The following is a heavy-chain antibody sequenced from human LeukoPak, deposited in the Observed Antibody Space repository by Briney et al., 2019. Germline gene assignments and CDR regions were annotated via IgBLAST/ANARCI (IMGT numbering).Heavy chain of an antibody. J-gene: IGHJ4*02. Sequence: GGSLRLSCAASGFTFSSYWMSWVRQAPGKGLEWVANIKQDGSEKYYVDSVKGRFTISRDNAKNTLYLQMNSLRAEDTAVYYCAKASGSYYGVFDYWGQGTLVTVSS. CDR2: IKQDGSEK. D-gene: IGHD1-26*01. CDR1: GFTFSSYW. V-gene: IGHV3-7*01. CDR3: AKASGSYYGVFDY.